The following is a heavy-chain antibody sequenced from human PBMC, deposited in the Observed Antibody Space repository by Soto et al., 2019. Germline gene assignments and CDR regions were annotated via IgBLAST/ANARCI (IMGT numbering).Heavy chain of an antibody. D-gene: IGHD1-20*01. V-gene: IGHV3-23*01. Sequence: VVLLRESCAAFGFTFSSYALSWVSQAPGKGLEWVSTISGSGGSTYYADSVKGRFTISRDNSKNTLYLQMNSLRAEDTAVYYCAKDKNNWNYFDYWGQGTLVTVSS. CDR2: ISGSGGST. CDR3: AKDKNNWNYFDY. J-gene: IGHJ4*02. CDR1: GFTFSSYA.